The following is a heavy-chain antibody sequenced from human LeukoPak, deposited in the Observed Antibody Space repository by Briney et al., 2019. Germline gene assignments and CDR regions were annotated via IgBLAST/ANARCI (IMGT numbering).Heavy chain of an antibody. J-gene: IGHJ3*02. V-gene: IGHV4-39*07. CDR2: IYHSGST. CDR1: GGSISSSSHY. D-gene: IGHD3-22*01. CDR3: AREGYYDSSGYYPPGPNAFDI. Sequence: SETLSLTCTVSGGSISSSSHYWGWIRQPPGKGLEWIGSIYHSGSTYYNPSLKSRVTISVDTSKNQFSLKLSSVTAADTAVYYCAREGYYDSSGYYPPGPNAFDIWGQGTMVTVSS.